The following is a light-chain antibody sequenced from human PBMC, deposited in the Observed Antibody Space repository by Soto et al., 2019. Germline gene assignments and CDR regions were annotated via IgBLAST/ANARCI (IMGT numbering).Light chain of an antibody. V-gene: IGLV2-11*01. CDR1: SSDVGGYNF. CDR2: DVS. J-gene: IGLJ3*02. CDR3: CSYAGSYTLWV. Sequence: QSALTQPRSVSGSPGQSVTISCTGTSSDVGGYNFVSWYQQYPGKAPKVIIYDVSKRPSGVPDRFSGSKSGNTASLTISGLQAEDEADYYCCSYAGSYTLWVFGGGTKLIVL.